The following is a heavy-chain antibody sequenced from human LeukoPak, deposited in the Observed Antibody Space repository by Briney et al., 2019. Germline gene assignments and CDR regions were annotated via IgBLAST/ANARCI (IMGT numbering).Heavy chain of an antibody. CDR3: ATDRGVVVQAATQGVLDY. D-gene: IGHD2-2*01. CDR2: INPSGGST. Sequence: ASVKVSCKASGYTFTSYYMHWVRQAPGQGLEWMGIINPSGGSTSYAQKFQGRVTMTRDTSTSTVYMELSSLRSEDTAVYYCATDRGVVVQAATQGVLDYWGRGTLVTVSS. J-gene: IGHJ4*02. V-gene: IGHV1-46*03. CDR1: GYTFTSYY.